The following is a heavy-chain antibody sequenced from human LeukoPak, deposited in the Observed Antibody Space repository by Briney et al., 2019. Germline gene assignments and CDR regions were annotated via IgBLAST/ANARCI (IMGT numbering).Heavy chain of an antibody. CDR2: TRNKPKGYTT. CDR1: GFTFSDHY. D-gene: IGHD5-12*01. J-gene: IGHJ6*02. V-gene: IGHV3-72*01. CDR3: TRGATEAARYYYGLDV. Sequence: GGSLRPSCAASGFTFSDHYMDWVRQAPGKGLEWVGRTRNKPKGYTTEYAASVRGRFTISRDDSKNSLYLQMSSLKTEDTAVYYCTRGATEAARYYYGLDVWGQGTTVTVSS.